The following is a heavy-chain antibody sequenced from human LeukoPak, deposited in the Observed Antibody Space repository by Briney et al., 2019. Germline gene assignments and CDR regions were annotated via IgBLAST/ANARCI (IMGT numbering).Heavy chain of an antibody. J-gene: IGHJ5*02. CDR3: ARLAAAGIHWFDP. CDR1: GGSFSGYY. Sequence: SEPLSLTCAVDGGSFSGYYWSWLRQPPGKGLEWIGDINHSGSNNYNPSLKSRVTIAVDTSKNQFSLKPSSVTAADTAVYYCARLAAAGIHWFDPWGQGTLVTVSS. CDR2: INHSGSN. V-gene: IGHV4-34*01. D-gene: IGHD6-13*01.